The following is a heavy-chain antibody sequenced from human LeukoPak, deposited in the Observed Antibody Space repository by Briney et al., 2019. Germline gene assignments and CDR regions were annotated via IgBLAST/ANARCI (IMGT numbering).Heavy chain of an antibody. V-gene: IGHV3-53*01. CDR1: GFTVSSNY. J-gene: IGHJ5*02. D-gene: IGHD2-2*02. CDR3: ARDRGYCSSTSCYRWFDP. CDR2: IYSRGST. Sequence: PGGSLRLSCAASGFTVSSNYMSWVRQAPGKGLEWVSVIYSRGSTYYADSVKGRFPISRDNSKNTLYLQMNSLRAEGTAVYYCARDRGYCSSTSCYRWFDPWGQGTLVTVSS.